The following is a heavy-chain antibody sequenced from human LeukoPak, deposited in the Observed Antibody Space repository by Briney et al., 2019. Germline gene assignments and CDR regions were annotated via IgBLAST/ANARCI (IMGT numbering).Heavy chain of an antibody. D-gene: IGHD3-22*01. J-gene: IGHJ3*02. CDR1: GGSISSYY. CDR2: IYTSGST. Sequence: PSETLSLTCTVSGGSISSYYWSWLRQPAGKGLEWIGRIYTSGSTNYNPSLKSRVTMSVDTSKNQFSLKLSSVTAADTAVYYCAREPDIYYYDSSGPHFGFDIWGQGTMVTVSS. CDR3: AREPDIYYYDSSGPHFGFDI. V-gene: IGHV4-4*07.